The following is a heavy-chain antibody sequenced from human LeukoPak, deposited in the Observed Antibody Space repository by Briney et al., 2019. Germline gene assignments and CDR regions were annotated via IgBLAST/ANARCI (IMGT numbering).Heavy chain of an antibody. CDR2: ISSSSSYI. V-gene: IGHV3-21*01. CDR3: ARDGVAFWSGYSSFDY. J-gene: IGHJ4*02. Sequence: GGSLRLSCAASGFTFSSYSMNWVRQAPGKGLEWVSSISSSSSYIYYADSVKGRFTISRDNAKNSLYLQMNSLRAEDTAVYYCARDGVAFWSGYSSFDYWGQGTLVTVPS. D-gene: IGHD3-3*01. CDR1: GFTFSSYS.